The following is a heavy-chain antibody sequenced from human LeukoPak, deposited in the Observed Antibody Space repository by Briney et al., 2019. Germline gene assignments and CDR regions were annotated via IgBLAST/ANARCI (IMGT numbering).Heavy chain of an antibody. CDR3: ATVGDASPYYDFWSGSYLFDY. Sequence: GPSVKVSCKVSGYTLTELSMHWVRQAPGKGLEWMGGFDPEDGETIYAQKFQGRVTMTEDTSTDTAYMELSSLRSEDTAVYYCATVGDASPYYDFWSGSYLFDYWGQGTLVTVSS. CDR1: GYTLTELS. D-gene: IGHD3-3*01. V-gene: IGHV1-24*01. J-gene: IGHJ4*02. CDR2: FDPEDGET.